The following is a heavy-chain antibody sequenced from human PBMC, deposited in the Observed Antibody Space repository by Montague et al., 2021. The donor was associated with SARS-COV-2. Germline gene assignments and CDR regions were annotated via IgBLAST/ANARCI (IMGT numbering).Heavy chain of an antibody. CDR1: GGSISSYY. V-gene: IGHV4-59*01. CDR3: ARGMGGSYLYYFDY. CDR2: IYYSGST. D-gene: IGHD1-26*01. Sequence: SETLSLTCTVSGGSISSYYWSWIRQPPGKGLEWIWNIYYSGSTNYNPSLKSRVTILVDMSKNQFSLKLSSVTAADTAVYYCARGMGGSYLYYFDYWGQGTPVTVSS. J-gene: IGHJ4*02.